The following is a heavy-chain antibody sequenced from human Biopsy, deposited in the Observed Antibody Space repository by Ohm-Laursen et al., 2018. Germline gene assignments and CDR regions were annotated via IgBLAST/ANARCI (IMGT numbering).Heavy chain of an antibody. CDR1: GFSFTDYY. J-gene: IGHJ4*02. D-gene: IGHD6-19*01. CDR3: TRDRGITVAGTLGFNFDY. V-gene: IGHV1-2*02. Sequence: SVKVSCKASGFSFTDYYMHWVRQAPGQGLEWMGWINPNSGGTNYAQKFQGRVTMTRDTSISTAYMDLSGLRSDDTAVYYCTRDRGITVAGTLGFNFDYWGQGTLVTVSS. CDR2: INPNSGGT.